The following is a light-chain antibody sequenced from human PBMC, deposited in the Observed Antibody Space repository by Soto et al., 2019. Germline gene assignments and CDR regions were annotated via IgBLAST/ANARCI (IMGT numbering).Light chain of an antibody. V-gene: IGLV1-47*01. CDR3: AAWDDSLSGLWV. Sequence: QSVLTQPPSASGTPGQRVTISCSGSSSNIGSNYVYWYQQLPGTAPKILIYRNNQRPSGVPDRFSGAKSCTSASLAISGRRSEDEADYYCAAWDDSLSGLWVFGGGTKVTVL. CDR1: SSNIGSNY. J-gene: IGLJ3*02. CDR2: RNN.